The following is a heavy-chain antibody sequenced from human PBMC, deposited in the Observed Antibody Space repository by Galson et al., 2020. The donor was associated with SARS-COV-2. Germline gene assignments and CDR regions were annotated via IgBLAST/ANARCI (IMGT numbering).Heavy chain of an antibody. V-gene: IGHV1-2*02. J-gene: IGHJ6*02. Sequence: GESLKISCKASGYTFTGYYMHWVRQAPGQGLEWMGWINPNSGGTNYAQKFQGRVTMTRDTSISTAYMELSRLRSDDTAVYYCARDPNTYYYDSSGYSPYYYYGMDVWGQGTTVTVSS. CDR1: GYTFTGYY. CDR2: INPNSGGT. CDR3: ARDPNTYYYDSSGYSPYYYYGMDV. D-gene: IGHD3-22*01.